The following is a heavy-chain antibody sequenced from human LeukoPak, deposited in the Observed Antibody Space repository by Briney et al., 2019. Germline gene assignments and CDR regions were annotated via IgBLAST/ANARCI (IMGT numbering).Heavy chain of an antibody. V-gene: IGHV4-38-2*02. CDR1: GYSISSGYY. J-gene: IGHJ5*02. CDR3: ARERIAVAGWFDP. Sequence: SETLSLTCTVSGYSISSGYYWGWIRPPPGKGLEWIGSIYHSGSTYYNPSLKSRVTISVDTSKNQFSLKLSSVTAADTAVYYCARERIAVAGWFDPWGQGTLVTVSS. D-gene: IGHD6-19*01. CDR2: IYHSGST.